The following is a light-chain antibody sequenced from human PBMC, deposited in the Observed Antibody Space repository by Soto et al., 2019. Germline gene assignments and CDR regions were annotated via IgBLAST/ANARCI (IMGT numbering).Light chain of an antibody. CDR1: SSDVGSYNL. V-gene: IGLV2-23*02. CDR3: CSYAGSSTFWV. CDR2: EVS. Sequence: QSVLTQPASVSGSPGQSITISCTGTSSDVGSYNLVSWYQQHPGKAPKLMIYEVSKRPSGVSNRCSGSKSGNTASLTISGLQAEDEADYYCCSYAGSSTFWVFGGGTKLTVL. J-gene: IGLJ3*02.